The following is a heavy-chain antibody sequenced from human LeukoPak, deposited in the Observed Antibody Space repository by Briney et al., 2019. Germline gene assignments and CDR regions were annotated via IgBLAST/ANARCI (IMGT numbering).Heavy chain of an antibody. CDR1: GGSFSGYY. Sequence: SETLSLTCAVYGGSFSGYYWSWIRQPPGKGLEWIGEINHSGSTNYNPSLKSRVTMSVDTSKNQFSLKLSSVTAADTAVYYCARGLYSSGWRRTDAFDIWGQGTMVTVSS. D-gene: IGHD6-19*01. V-gene: IGHV4-34*01. J-gene: IGHJ3*02. CDR2: INHSGST. CDR3: ARGLYSSGWRRTDAFDI.